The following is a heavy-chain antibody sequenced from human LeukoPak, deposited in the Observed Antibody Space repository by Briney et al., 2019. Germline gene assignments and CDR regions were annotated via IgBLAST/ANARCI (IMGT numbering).Heavy chain of an antibody. J-gene: IGHJ4*02. D-gene: IGHD7-27*01. CDR2: IRGDAGST. Sequence: GGSLRLSCAASGFTFDAFGMTWVRQAPGKGLEWVSAIRGDAGSTVYADSVKGRFTISRDNAKNSLYLQMNSLRVEDTALYFCARVWAWGSGNYFDNWGQGTLVTVSS. V-gene: IGHV3-20*04. CDR1: GFTFDAFG. CDR3: ARVWAWGSGNYFDN.